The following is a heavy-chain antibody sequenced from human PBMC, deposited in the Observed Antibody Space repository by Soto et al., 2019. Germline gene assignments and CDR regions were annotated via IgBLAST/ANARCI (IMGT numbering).Heavy chain of an antibody. J-gene: IGHJ4*02. CDR3: ARGYCSGGSCYSRAFDY. V-gene: IGHV4-34*01. CDR2: INHSGST. D-gene: IGHD2-15*01. Sequence: QVQLQQWGAGLLKPSETLSLTCAVYGGSFSGYYWSWIRQPPGKGLEWVGEINHSGSTNYNPSLKSRVTISVDTSKNQFSLKLSSMTAADTAVYYCARGYCSGGSCYSRAFDYWGQGTLVTVSS. CDR1: GGSFSGYY.